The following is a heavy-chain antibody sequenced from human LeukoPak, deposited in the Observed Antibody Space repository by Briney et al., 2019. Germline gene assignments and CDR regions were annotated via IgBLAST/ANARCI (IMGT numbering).Heavy chain of an antibody. D-gene: IGHD1-26*01. V-gene: IGHV5-51*01. Sequence: LGESLKISCKGSGYSFTSYWIGWVRQMPGKALEWMGIINLGDSDTRYSPSFQGQVTISADKSISTAYLQWSSLKASDTAMYSCARVGVGSPPDYFDFWGQGTLVTVSS. J-gene: IGHJ4*02. CDR1: GYSFTSYW. CDR3: ARVGVGSPPDYFDF. CDR2: INLGDSDT.